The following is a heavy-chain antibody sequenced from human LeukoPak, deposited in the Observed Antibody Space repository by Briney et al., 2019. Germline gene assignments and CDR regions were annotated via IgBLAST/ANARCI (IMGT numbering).Heavy chain of an antibody. Sequence: GGSLRLSCAASGFTFSSYEMNWVRQAPGKGLEWVSSISSSSSYIYYADSVKGRFTISRDNAKNSLYLQMNSLRAEDTAVYYCARAAGYYDSSGYYCDYWGQGTLVTVSS. CDR2: ISSSSSYI. CDR3: ARAAGYYDSSGYYCDY. J-gene: IGHJ4*02. D-gene: IGHD3-22*01. CDR1: GFTFSSYE. V-gene: IGHV3-21*01.